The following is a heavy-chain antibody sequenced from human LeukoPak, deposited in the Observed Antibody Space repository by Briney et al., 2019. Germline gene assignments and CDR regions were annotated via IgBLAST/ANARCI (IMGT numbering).Heavy chain of an antibody. D-gene: IGHD3-9*01. CDR3: ARIQGGDILADY. J-gene: IGHJ4*02. CDR1: GYTFTGNY. CDR2: INPNNGGT. Sequence: GASVKVSCKASGYTFTGNYIHWVRQAPGQGLEWVGWINPNNGGTYYGQKFQGRVTMTRDTSISTAYMELSRLRSDDTAVYYCARIQGGDILADYWGQGTLVTVSS. V-gene: IGHV1-2*02.